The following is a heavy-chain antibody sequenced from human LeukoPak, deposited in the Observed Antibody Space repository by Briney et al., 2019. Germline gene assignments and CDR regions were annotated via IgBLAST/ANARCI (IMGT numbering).Heavy chain of an antibody. D-gene: IGHD1-7*01. CDR2: INPSSGST. J-gene: IGHJ4*02. CDR1: GCTFTSYY. Sequence: VASVKVSCKASGCTFTSYYMHWVRQAPGQGLEWMGIINPSSGSTSYPQKFQGRVTMTRDTSTSTVYMELSSLRSEDTAVFYCARDTKRNYNFDYWGQGTLVTVSS. CDR3: ARDTKRNYNFDY. V-gene: IGHV1-46*01.